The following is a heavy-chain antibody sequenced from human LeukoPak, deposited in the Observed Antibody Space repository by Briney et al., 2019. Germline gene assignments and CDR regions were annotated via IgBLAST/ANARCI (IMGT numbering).Heavy chain of an antibody. CDR2: VYPGDSDT. CDR1: GYRFTSYW. D-gene: IGHD3-22*01. V-gene: IGHV5-51*01. J-gene: IGHJ4*02. Sequence: GESLKISCKGSGYRFTSYWIGWVRQMPGKGLEWMGIVYPGDSDTRYSPSFQGQVTFSADKSISTVYLQWSSLKASDTAMYYCAKSSYDSSGYYYFDYWGQGTLVTVSS. CDR3: AKSSYDSSGYYYFDY.